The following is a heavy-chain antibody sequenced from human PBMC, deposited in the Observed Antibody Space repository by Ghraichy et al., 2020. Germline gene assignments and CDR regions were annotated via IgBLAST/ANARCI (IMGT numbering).Heavy chain of an antibody. D-gene: IGHD2-21*01. J-gene: IGHJ4*02. CDR1: GFTFSDAW. Sequence: GGSLRLSCAASGFTFSDAWMSWVRQAPGKGLEWIGRIKKKSDGGTADYAAPVKGRFTISRDDSKNTLYLQMSSLTIEDTAVYYCVTVKFRATDLVWGQGTLVTVSS. CDR2: IKKKSDGGTA. CDR3: VTVKFRATDLV. V-gene: IGHV3-15*01.